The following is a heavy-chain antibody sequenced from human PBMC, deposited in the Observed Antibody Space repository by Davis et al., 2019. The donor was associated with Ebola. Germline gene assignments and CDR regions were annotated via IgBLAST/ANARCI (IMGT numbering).Heavy chain of an antibody. J-gene: IGHJ4*02. V-gene: IGHV6-1*01. CDR1: GDSVSSNSAA. CDR3: ARDRGMVTRFFDY. D-gene: IGHD4-23*01. CDR2: TYRSKWYN. Sequence: MPSETLSLTCAISGDSVSSNSAAWNWIRQSPSRGLEWLGRTYRSKWYNDYAVSVKSRITINPDTSKNQFSLQLNSVTPEDTAVYYCARDRGMVTRFFDYWGQGTLVTVSS.